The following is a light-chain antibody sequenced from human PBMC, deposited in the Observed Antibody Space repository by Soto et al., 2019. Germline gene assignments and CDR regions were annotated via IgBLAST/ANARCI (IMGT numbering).Light chain of an antibody. Sequence: QSVLTQPASVSGSPGQSITISCTGTSSDVGSYNLVSWYQQHPGKAPKLMIYEGSKRPSGVSNRFSGSKSGNMASLTISGLQAEDEADYYCCSYAGRGVFGGGTKVTVL. J-gene: IGLJ2*01. CDR1: SSDVGSYNL. V-gene: IGLV2-23*01. CDR2: EGS. CDR3: CSYAGRGV.